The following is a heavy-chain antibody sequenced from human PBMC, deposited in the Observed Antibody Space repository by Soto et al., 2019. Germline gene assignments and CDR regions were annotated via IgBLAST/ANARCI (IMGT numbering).Heavy chain of an antibody. D-gene: IGHD6-19*01. CDR2: ISGSGGST. J-gene: IGHJ4*02. CDR3: AKDIRYSSGWYCLDY. CDR1: GFTFSSYA. Sequence: EVQLLESGGGLVQPGGSLRLFCAASGFTFSSYAMSWVRQAPGKGLEWVSAISGSGGSTYYADSVKGRFTISRDNSKNTLYLQMNSLRAEDTAVYYCAKDIRYSSGWYCLDYWGQGTLVTVSS. V-gene: IGHV3-23*01.